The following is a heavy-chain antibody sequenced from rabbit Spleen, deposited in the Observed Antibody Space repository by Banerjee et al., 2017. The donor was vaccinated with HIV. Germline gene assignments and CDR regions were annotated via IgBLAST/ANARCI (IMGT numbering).Heavy chain of an antibody. D-gene: IGHD4-1*01. J-gene: IGHJ3*01. CDR1: GFSFSSGYD. CDR3: ARDLAGVIGWNFGW. Sequence: QEQLVESGGGLVQPGGSLTLTCTASGFSFSSGYDMCWARQAPGKGLELIACIYISSSGSTWYASWAKGRFTISKTSSTTVTLQMTSLTAADMATYFCARDLAGVIGWNFGWWGQGTLVTVS. CDR2: IYISSSGST. V-gene: IGHV1S45*01.